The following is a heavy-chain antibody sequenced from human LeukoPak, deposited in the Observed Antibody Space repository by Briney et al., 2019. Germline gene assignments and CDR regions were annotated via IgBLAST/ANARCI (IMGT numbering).Heavy chain of an antibody. CDR2: ISGSGGST. CDR3: AKSGAERKSSSWYNHINY. CDR1: GFTFSSYA. D-gene: IGHD6-13*01. J-gene: IGHJ4*02. V-gene: IGHV3-23*01. Sequence: PGGSLRLSCAASGFTFSSYAMSWVRQAPGKGLEWVSAISGSGGSTYYADSVKGRFTISRDNSKNTLYLQMNSLRAEDTAVYYCAKSGAERKSSSWYNHINYWGQGTLVTVSS.